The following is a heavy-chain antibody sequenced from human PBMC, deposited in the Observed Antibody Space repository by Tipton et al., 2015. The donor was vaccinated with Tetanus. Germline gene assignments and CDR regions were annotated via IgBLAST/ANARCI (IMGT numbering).Heavy chain of an antibody. V-gene: IGHV3-33*08. D-gene: IGHD2-15*01. J-gene: IGHJ4*02. CDR3: AREADCSGGSCFSGDFDN. CDR1: GFTFSSYA. Sequence: SLRLSCAASGFTFSSYALIWVRQAPGKGLEWVAVSWYDGTDKYYADSVKGRFTISRDNSKNTLYLQMNSLRAEDTAVYYCAREADCSGGSCFSGDFDNWGQGTQVTVSS. CDR2: SWYDGTDK.